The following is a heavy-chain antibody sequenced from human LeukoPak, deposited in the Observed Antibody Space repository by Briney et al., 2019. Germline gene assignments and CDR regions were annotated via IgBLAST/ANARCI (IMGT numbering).Heavy chain of an antibody. CDR1: GFTLSAYA. CDR3: AKGQELDDGVFDS. CDR2: IRSNGDTT. J-gene: IGHJ4*02. Sequence: GGSLRLSCEASGFTLSAYAMTWVRQAPGKGLEWVSTIRSNGDTTYNADSVKGRFTISRDNSKNTLYLELNSLRVEDTATFYCAKGQELDDGVFDSWGQGTMVTVSS. D-gene: IGHD1-1*01. V-gene: IGHV3-23*01.